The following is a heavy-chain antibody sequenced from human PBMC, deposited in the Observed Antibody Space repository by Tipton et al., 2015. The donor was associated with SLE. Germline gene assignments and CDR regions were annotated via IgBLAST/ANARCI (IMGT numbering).Heavy chain of an antibody. CDR2: IYNSGNT. Sequence: LRLSCAASGFTFSYYAMSWVRQAPGKGLEWIANIYNSGNTYYNPSLKSRFTIALDTSRNHFSLKVTSVTAADTAVYYCARVRSGSHDAFDLWGQGTMVTVSS. CDR1: GFTFSYYA. V-gene: IGHV4-4*08. J-gene: IGHJ3*01. CDR3: ARVRSGSHDAFDL. D-gene: IGHD6-25*01.